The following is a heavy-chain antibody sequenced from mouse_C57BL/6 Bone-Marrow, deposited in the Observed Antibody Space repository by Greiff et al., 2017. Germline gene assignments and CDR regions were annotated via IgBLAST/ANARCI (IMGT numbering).Heavy chain of an antibody. Sequence: QVQLQQSGAELVRPGASVKLSCKASGYTFTDYYINWVKQRPGQGLEWIARIYPGSGNTYYNEKFKGKATLTAEKSSSTAYLQLSSLTSEDSAVYFCAYDYDGLPWFAYWGQGTLVTVSA. CDR1: GYTFTDYY. J-gene: IGHJ3*01. V-gene: IGHV1-76*01. D-gene: IGHD2-4*01. CDR2: IYPGSGNT. CDR3: AYDYDGLPWFAY.